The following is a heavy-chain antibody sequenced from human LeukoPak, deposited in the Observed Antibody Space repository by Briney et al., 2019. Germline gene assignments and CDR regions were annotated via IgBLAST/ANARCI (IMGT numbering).Heavy chain of an antibody. J-gene: IGHJ4*02. CDR1: GFTFSSYG. Sequence: GGSLRLSCAASGFTFSSYGMHWVRQAPGKGLEWVAVISYDGSNKYYADSVKGRFTISRDNSKNTLYLQMNSLRAEDTAVYYCAKDLLGDNSSGPHWSQGTLVTVSS. CDR2: ISYDGSNK. CDR3: AKDLLGDNSSGPH. D-gene: IGHD6-19*01. V-gene: IGHV3-30*18.